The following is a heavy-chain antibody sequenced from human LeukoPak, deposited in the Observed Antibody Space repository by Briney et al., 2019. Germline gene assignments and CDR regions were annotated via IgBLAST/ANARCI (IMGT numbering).Heavy chain of an antibody. CDR1: GYSFTSYW. Sequence: GESLKISCKGSGYSFTSYWIGWVRQMPGKGLEWMGIIYPGDSDTRYSPSFQGQVTISADKSISTAYLQWSSLKASDTAMYYCARQGCSSTSCTYYYYYMDVWGKGTTVTVSS. CDR3: ARQGCSSTSCTYYYYYMDV. V-gene: IGHV5-51*01. D-gene: IGHD2-2*01. J-gene: IGHJ6*03. CDR2: IYPGDSDT.